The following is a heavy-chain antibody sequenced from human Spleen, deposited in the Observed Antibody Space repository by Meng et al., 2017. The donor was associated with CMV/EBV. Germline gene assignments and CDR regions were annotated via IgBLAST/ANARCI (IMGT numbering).Heavy chain of an antibody. CDR3: ARGGFCSSTSCYGDWYFDL. J-gene: IGHJ2*01. CDR2: ISSSGSTI. V-gene: IGHV3-11*04. Sequence: GESLKISCAASGFTFSDYYMSWIRQAPGKGLEWVSYISSSGSTIYYADSVKGRFTISRDNAKNSLYLQMNSLRAEDTAVYYCARGGFCSSTSCYGDWYFDLWGRGTLVTVSS. CDR1: GFTFSDYY. D-gene: IGHD2-2*01.